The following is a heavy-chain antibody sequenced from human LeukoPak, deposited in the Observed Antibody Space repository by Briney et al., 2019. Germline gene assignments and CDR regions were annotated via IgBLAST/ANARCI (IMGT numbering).Heavy chain of an antibody. V-gene: IGHV4-34*01. CDR1: GGSFSGYY. CDR3: ARGGITIFGVAYMDV. D-gene: IGHD3-3*01. J-gene: IGHJ6*03. Sequence: SETLSLTCAVYGGSFSGYYWSWIRQPPGKGLERIGEINHSGSTNYNPSLKSRVTISVDTSKNQFSLKLSSVTAADTAVYYCARGGITIFGVAYMDVWGKGTTVTVSS. CDR2: INHSGST.